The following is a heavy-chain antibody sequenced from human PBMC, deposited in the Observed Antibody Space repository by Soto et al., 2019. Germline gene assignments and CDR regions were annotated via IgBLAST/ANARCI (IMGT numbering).Heavy chain of an antibody. D-gene: IGHD3-10*01. Sequence: QVQLQESGPGLVKPSGTLSLTCAVSGGSISSSNWWSWVRQPPGKGLEWIGESYHSGSTNYNPSLKSRVTISVDKSKNQFSLKLSSVTAADTAVYYCASTYYYGSGSYYWFDPWGQGTLVTVSS. J-gene: IGHJ5*02. CDR1: GGSISSSNW. CDR3: ASTYYYGSGSYYWFDP. V-gene: IGHV4-4*02. CDR2: SYHSGST.